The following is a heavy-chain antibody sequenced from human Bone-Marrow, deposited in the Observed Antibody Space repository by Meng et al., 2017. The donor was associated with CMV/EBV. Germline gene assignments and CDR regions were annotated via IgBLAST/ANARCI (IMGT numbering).Heavy chain of an antibody. CDR2: IYYSGST. D-gene: IGHD6-6*01. CDR1: GGSISSYY. J-gene: IGHJ4*02. Sequence: SETLSLSCTVSGGSISSYYWSWIRQPPGKGLEWIGYIYYSGSTNYNPSLKSRVTISVDTSKNQFSLKLSSVTAADTAVYYCARAGSSSYDYDYWGQGTLVTVSS. CDR3: ARAGSSSYDYDY. V-gene: IGHV4-59*01.